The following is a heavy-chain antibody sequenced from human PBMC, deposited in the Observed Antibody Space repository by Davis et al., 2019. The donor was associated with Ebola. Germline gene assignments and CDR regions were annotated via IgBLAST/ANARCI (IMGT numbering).Heavy chain of an antibody. V-gene: IGHV3-30*02. J-gene: IGHJ4*02. CDR2: IRYDGSNK. CDR3: AKDPSDRYLTGVDY. Sequence: GESLKISCAASGFTFSSYGMHWVRQAPGKGLEWVAFIRYDGSNKYYADSVKGRFTISRDNSKNTLYLQMNSLRAEDTAVYYCAKDPSDRYLTGVDYWGQGTLVTVSS. D-gene: IGHD7-27*01. CDR1: GFTFSSYG.